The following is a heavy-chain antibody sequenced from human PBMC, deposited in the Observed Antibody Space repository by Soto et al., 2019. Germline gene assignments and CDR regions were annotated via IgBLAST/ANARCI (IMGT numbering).Heavy chain of an antibody. D-gene: IGHD2-15*01. CDR2: INPNSGGT. CDR3: ARANIVVVVAATVPWYAFDI. J-gene: IGHJ3*02. Sequence: ASGKVSCKASGYTVTGYYMHWVRQAPGQGLEWMGWINPNSGGTNYAQKFQGWVTMTRDTSISTACMELSRLRSDDTAVYYCARANIVVVVAATVPWYAFDIWGQGTMDTVSS. V-gene: IGHV1-2*04. CDR1: GYTVTGYY.